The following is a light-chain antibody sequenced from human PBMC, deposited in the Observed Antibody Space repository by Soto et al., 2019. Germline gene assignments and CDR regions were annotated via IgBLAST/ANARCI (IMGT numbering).Light chain of an antibody. J-gene: IGKJ2*02. CDR2: QVC. CDR1: QSLVYSDRETY. Sequence: DVVMTQTPLSLPVTLAQPASISCRSSQSLVYSDRETYLNWFQQRTGQSPRRLIYQVCNRDSGVPDRFSGSGSGTEFTLRINRVEAEDVGVYYRMQGTHWPRTVGQGTKLEIK. CDR3: MQGTHWPRT. V-gene: IGKV2-30*01.